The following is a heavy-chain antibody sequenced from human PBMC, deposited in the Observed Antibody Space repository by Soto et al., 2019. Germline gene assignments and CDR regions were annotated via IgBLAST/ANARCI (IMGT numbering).Heavy chain of an antibody. CDR3: ARAGGFGVVNYYGMDV. Sequence: QVQLVQSGAEVKKPGSSVNVSCTASGGTFSSYAISWVRQAPGQGLEWMGGIIPIFGTANYAQKFQGRVTITADESTSTAYMELSSLRSEDTAVYYCARAGGFGVVNYYGMDVWGQGTTVTVSS. V-gene: IGHV1-69*01. CDR2: IIPIFGTA. J-gene: IGHJ6*02. D-gene: IGHD3-3*01. CDR1: GGTFSSYA.